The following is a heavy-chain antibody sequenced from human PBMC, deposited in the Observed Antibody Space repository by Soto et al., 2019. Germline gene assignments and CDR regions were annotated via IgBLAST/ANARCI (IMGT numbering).Heavy chain of an antibody. CDR1: GGTFSSYA. J-gene: IGHJ4*02. CDR3: ARAGSRVVLATSFGC. V-gene: IGHV1-69*12. CDR2: IIPIFGPA. Sequence: QVQLVQSGAEVKKPGSSVKVSCKASGGTFSSYAISWVRQAPGQGLEWMGGIIPIFGPANYAQKFQGRVTLPAEDSESTAYREVSSLSSEDASVYQCARAGSRVVLATSFGCWGQGTLVT. D-gene: IGHD5-12*01.